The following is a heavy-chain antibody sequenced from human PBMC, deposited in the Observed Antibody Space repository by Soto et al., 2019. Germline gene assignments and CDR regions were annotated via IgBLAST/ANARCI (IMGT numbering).Heavy chain of an antibody. V-gene: IGHV3-21*01. Sequence: PGGSLRLSCAASGFTFSSYSMNWVRQAPGKGLEWVSSISSSSSYIYYADSVKGRFTTSRDNAKNSLYLQMNSLRAEDTAVYYCARDHLVVPAASILFRPRGAFDIWGQGTMVTVSS. CDR1: GFTFSSYS. J-gene: IGHJ3*02. D-gene: IGHD2-2*01. CDR3: ARDHLVVPAASILFRPRGAFDI. CDR2: ISSSSSYI.